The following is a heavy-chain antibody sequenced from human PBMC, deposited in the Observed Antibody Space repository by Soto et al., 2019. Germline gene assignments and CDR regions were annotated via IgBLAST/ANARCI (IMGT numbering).Heavy chain of an antibody. CDR2: ISYDGSNK. CDR3: ARDLAAVAAYYYYYGMDV. V-gene: IGHV3-30-3*01. Sequence: PGGSLRLSCAASGFTFSSYAMHWVRQAPGKGLEWVAVISYDGSNKYYADSVKGRFTISRDNSKNTLYLQMNSLRAEDTAVYYSARDLAAVAAYYYYYGMDVWRQGTTVTVSS. CDR1: GFTFSSYA. D-gene: IGHD6-19*01. J-gene: IGHJ6*02.